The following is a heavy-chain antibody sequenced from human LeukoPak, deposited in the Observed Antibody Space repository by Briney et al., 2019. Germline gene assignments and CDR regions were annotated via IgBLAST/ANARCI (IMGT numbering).Heavy chain of an antibody. V-gene: IGHV3-20*04. CDR1: GFTFSSYG. CDR2: INWNGGST. J-gene: IGHJ4*02. Sequence: GGSLRLSCAASGFTFSSYGMSWVRQAPGKGLEWVSGINWNGGSTGYADSVKGRFTISRDNSKNTLYLQMNSLRAEDTAVYYCARGSLLKGESYDYVWVTYRDILFDYWGQGALVAVSS. CDR3: ARGSLLKGESYDYVWVTYRDILFDY. D-gene: IGHD3-16*02.